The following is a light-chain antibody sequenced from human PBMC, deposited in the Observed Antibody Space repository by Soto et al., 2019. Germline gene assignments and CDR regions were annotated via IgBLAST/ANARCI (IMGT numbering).Light chain of an antibody. CDR3: QQYNNWPPGT. CDR1: QSVSRY. Sequence: EIVLTQSPATLSLSPGERATLSCRASQSVSRYLAWYQQKPGQAPRLLIYGASTRATGIPARFSGSGSGTEFTLTISSLQSEDFAVYYCQQYNNWPPGTFGQGTKVDIK. CDR2: GAS. J-gene: IGKJ1*01. V-gene: IGKV3-15*01.